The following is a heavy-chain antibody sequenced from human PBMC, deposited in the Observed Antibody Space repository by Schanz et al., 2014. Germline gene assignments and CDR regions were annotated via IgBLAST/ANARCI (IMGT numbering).Heavy chain of an antibody. CDR1: GFSFTPYP. V-gene: IGHV3-30*02. Sequence: QVQLVQSGGGVVQPGGPLRLSCAASGFSFTPYPMHWVRQTPGRGLEWVAFIRYDGSSKYYADSVRGRFTISRDDSKNTLYLQMNSLRPEDTAVYYCAKEDRNHNSDYVYWGQGTLVTVSS. CDR3: AKEDRNHNSDYVY. CDR2: IRYDGSSK. J-gene: IGHJ4*02. D-gene: IGHD3-22*01.